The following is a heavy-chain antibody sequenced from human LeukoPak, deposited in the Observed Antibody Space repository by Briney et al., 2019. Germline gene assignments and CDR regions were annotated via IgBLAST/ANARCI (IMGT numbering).Heavy chain of an antibody. Sequence: ASVKVSCKVSGYTLTELSKHWVRQAPGKGLEWMGGFDPEDGETIYAQKFQGRVTMTEDTSTDTAYMELSSLRSEDTAVYYCATYTHSMIVDAFDIWGQGTMVTVSS. D-gene: IGHD3-22*01. J-gene: IGHJ3*02. V-gene: IGHV1-24*01. CDR1: GYTLTELS. CDR2: FDPEDGET. CDR3: ATYTHSMIVDAFDI.